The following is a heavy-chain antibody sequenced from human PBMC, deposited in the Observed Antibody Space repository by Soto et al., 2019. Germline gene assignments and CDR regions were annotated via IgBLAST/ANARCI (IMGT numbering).Heavy chain of an antibody. V-gene: IGHV3-49*03. Sequence: GGSLRLSCTASGFTFGDYAMSWFRQAPGKGLEWVGFIRSKAYGGTTEYAASVKGRFTISRDDSKSIAYLQMNSLKTEDTAVYYCTRDDKEDGGSGSYFGYYYYYYYMDVWGKGTTVTVSS. CDR1: GFTFGDYA. CDR2: IRSKAYGGTT. D-gene: IGHD3-10*01. J-gene: IGHJ6*03. CDR3: TRDDKEDGGSGSYFGYYYYYYYMDV.